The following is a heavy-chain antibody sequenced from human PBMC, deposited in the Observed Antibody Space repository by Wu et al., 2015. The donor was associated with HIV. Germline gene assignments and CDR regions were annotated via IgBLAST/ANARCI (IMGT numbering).Heavy chain of an antibody. CDR2: IVPLFDAP. CDR1: GGTFSTYA. J-gene: IGHJ4*02. V-gene: IGHV1-69*13. D-gene: IGHD3-22*01. CDR3: ARGYKNFYDSSGFYYDY. Sequence: QVQLVQSGAEVKKPGSSVRVSCKASGGTFSTYAINWVRQAPGQGLEWVGRIVPLFDAPNYSQKFHDRLTITADRSTTTAYMELTNLRSEDTAVYYCARGYKNFYDSSGFYYDYWGQGTLVTVSS.